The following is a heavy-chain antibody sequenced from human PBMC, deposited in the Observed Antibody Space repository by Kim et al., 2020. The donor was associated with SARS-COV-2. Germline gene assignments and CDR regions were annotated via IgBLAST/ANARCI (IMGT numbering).Heavy chain of an antibody. CDR1: GFTVSSNY. V-gene: IGHV3-53*01. Sequence: GGSLRLSCAASGFTVSSNYMSWVRQAPGKGLEWVSVIYGGRSTNYADSVKGRFTISRDNSKNTLYLQLNNLIVEDTAVYYCAKNGYLAANYAMVVWG. D-gene: IGHD6-25*01. CDR2: IYGGRST. J-gene: IGHJ6*02. CDR3: AKNGYLAANYAMVV.